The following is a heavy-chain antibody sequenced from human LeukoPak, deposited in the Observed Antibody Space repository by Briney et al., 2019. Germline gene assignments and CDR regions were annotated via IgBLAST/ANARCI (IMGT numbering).Heavy chain of an antibody. V-gene: IGHV3-48*01. CDR3: ARETGYCSGGSCYENYYYGMDV. J-gene: IGHJ6*02. CDR2: INSSSSTI. D-gene: IGHD2-15*01. CDR1: GFTFCSYS. Sequence: GGSLRLSCAASGFTFCSYSMNWVRQAPGKGLVWVSYINSSSSTIYYADSVKGRFTISTDKAKNSLYLQMNSLRAEDTAVYYCARETGYCSGGSCYENYYYGMDVWGQGTTVTVSS.